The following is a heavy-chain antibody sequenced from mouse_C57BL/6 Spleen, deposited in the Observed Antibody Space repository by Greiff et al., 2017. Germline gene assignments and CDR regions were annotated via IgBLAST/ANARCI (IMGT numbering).Heavy chain of an antibody. Sequence: QVQLQQSGAELVRPGTSVKVSCKASGYAFTTYLIEWVNQRPGQGFEWIGVINPGSGGTHSNEKFKGKATLTADKSSSTAYMQLSSGNSADSAVDFCARSSPRGYFDVWGTGTTVTVSS. CDR1: GYAFTTYL. CDR2: INPGSGGT. J-gene: IGHJ1*03. V-gene: IGHV1-54*01. CDR3: ARSSPRGYFDV.